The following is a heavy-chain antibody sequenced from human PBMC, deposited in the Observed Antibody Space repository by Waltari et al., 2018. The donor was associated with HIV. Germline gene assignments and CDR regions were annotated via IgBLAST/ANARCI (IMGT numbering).Heavy chain of an antibody. J-gene: IGHJ2*01. CDR3: ARGLSYFDGKPLPWYLDV. V-gene: IGHV3-48*02. CDR2: MGTTPADR. CDR1: GFSLTSYS. Sequence: EEKLLQSGGGFIQSGGSLRLSCVPSGFSLTSYSVSWFRQTPGKGLEWVAYMGTTPADRYYADSVRARFTVFTDKIKNSVVLQISNLQDEDSGVYYCARGLSYFDGKPLPWYLDVWGRGSRVTVTS. D-gene: IGHD3-9*01.